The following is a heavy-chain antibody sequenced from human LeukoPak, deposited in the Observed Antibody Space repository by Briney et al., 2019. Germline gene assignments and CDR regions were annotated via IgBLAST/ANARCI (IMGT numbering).Heavy chain of an antibody. CDR3: AVGEVDTGMDFDY. CDR2: IIPIFGTA. Sequence: GASVKVSCKASGGTFSSYAISWVRQAPGQGLEWMGRIIPIFGTANYAQKFQGRVTITTDESTSTAYMELSSLRSEDTAVYYCAVGEVDTGMDFDYWGQGTLVTVSS. J-gene: IGHJ4*02. CDR1: GGTFSSYA. V-gene: IGHV1-69*05. D-gene: IGHD5-18*01.